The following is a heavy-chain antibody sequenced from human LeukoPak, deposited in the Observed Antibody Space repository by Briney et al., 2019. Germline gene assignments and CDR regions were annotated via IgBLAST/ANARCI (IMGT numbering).Heavy chain of an antibody. CDR1: GFTFSSYW. CDR2: INSGGNST. CDR3: AAHPHLDY. J-gene: IGHJ4*02. V-gene: IGHV3-74*01. Sequence: GGSLRLSCAASGFTFSSYWMHWVRQAPGQGLVWVSCINSGGNSTTYAASVKGRFTISRDDSKNTLYLQMNSLKTEDTAIYYCAAHPHLDYWGQGILVTVSS.